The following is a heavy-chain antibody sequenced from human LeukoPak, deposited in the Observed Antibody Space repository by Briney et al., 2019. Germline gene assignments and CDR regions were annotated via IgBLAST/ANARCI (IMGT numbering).Heavy chain of an antibody. J-gene: IGHJ4*02. V-gene: IGHV3-21*01. CDR3: ERDLMTTVTTVDY. Sequence: GGSLSLSCAASGFTFSSYSMNWVRQAPGKGLEWLSSISSSSSYIYYADSVKGRFTISRDNAKNSMYLQMNSLRAEDTAVYYFERDLMTTVTTVDYWGQGTLVTVSS. D-gene: IGHD4-17*01. CDR1: GFTFSSYS. CDR2: ISSSSSYI.